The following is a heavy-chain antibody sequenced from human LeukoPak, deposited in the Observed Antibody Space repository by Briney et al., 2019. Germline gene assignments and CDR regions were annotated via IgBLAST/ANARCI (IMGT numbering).Heavy chain of an antibody. CDR1: GFTFSSYA. J-gene: IGHJ4*02. V-gene: IGHV3-30-3*01. CDR3: ARDKKGYYDSSGYYY. CDR2: ISYDGSNK. Sequence: PGGSLRLSCAASGFTFSSYAMHWVRQAPGKGLEWVAVISYDGSNKYYADSVKGRFTISRDNSKNTLYLQMNSLRAEDTAVYYCARDKKGYYDSSGYYYWGQGTLVTVSS. D-gene: IGHD3-22*01.